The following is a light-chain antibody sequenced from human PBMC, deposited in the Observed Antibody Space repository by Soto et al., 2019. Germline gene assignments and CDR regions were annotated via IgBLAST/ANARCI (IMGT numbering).Light chain of an antibody. V-gene: IGKV3-15*01. CDR1: QSVDIN. CDR2: GAS. CDR3: QQYTNWPPNT. Sequence: EIVLTQSPATLSVSPGDRVTLSCRASQSVDINLAWYQQRPGQAPRLLVYGASTKATDMPGRFSGSGSGTEFTLTISSLQSEDFAVYYCQQYTNWPPNTFGQGTRLEI. J-gene: IGKJ5*01.